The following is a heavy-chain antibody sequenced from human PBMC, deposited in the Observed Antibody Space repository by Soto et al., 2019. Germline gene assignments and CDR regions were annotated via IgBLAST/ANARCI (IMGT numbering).Heavy chain of an antibody. CDR3: AKDLTRQLAYWLDP. CDR2: VNAHSGGT. D-gene: IGHD6-6*01. Sequence: ASVKVSCKASGFSFTGYYIHRLRQAPGQGLEWMGWVNAHSGGTEYAQKFQGRVTLTRDTSIATAYLTLTSLTSDDTALYYCAKDLTRQLAYWLDPWGQGTQVTVSS. V-gene: IGHV1-2*02. CDR1: GFSFTGYY. J-gene: IGHJ5*02.